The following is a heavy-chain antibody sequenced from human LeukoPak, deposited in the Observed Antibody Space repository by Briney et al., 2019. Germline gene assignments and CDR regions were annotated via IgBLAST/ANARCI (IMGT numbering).Heavy chain of an antibody. D-gene: IGHD1-1*01. CDR2: IYYSGST. CDR1: GGSVSSGSHY. CDR3: AREENGWNGSDDAFDI. Sequence: SETLSLTCTVSGGSVSSGSHYWSWIRQPPGKGLEWIGYIYYSGSTNYNPSLKSRVTISVDTSKNQFSLKLSSVTAADTAVYYCAREENGWNGSDDAFDIWGQGTMVTVSS. J-gene: IGHJ3*02. V-gene: IGHV4-61*01.